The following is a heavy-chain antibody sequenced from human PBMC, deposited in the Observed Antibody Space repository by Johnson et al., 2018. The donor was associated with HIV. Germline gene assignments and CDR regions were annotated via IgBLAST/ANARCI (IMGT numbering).Heavy chain of an antibody. V-gene: IGHV3-30-3*01. D-gene: IGHD3-22*01. CDR1: GFTFSFYA. CDR2: ILYDGSNK. Sequence: VHLVESGGGVAQPGRSLRLSCAASGFTFSFYAMHWVRQAPGKGLEWVALILYDGSNKYYADSVKGRFTISRDNSQNTLSLQMNSMRPDDTAVYYCARGYYYDSSGSDDAFDIWGQGTMVTVSS. CDR3: ARGYYYDSSGSDDAFDI. J-gene: IGHJ3*02.